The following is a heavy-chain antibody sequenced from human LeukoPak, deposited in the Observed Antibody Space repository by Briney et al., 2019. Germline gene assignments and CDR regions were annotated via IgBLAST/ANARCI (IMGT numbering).Heavy chain of an antibody. V-gene: IGHV3-15*01. D-gene: IGHD6-19*01. J-gene: IGHJ4*02. CDR3: TTDSSGWPFDY. CDR2: IKSKTDGGTT. CDR1: GFTFSNAW. Sequence: GGSLRLSCAASGFTFSNAWMSWVRQAPGKGLEWVGRIKSKTDGGTTDYAAPVKGRSTISRDDSKNTLYLQMNSLKTEDTAVYYCTTDSSGWPFDYWGQGTLVTVSS.